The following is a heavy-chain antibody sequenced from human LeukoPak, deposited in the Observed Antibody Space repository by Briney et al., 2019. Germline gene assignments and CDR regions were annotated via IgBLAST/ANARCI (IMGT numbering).Heavy chain of an antibody. CDR2: IGSSATVT. D-gene: IGHD3-3*01. CDR1: GFTFSNFG. J-gene: IGHJ4*02. CDR3: ARGIAGRIATFGVIRGGYFDD. V-gene: IGHV3-48*01. Sequence: PGGSLRLSCAASGFTFSNFGLNWVRQAPGRGLEWVSYIGSSATVTNYADAVEGRFTISRDNAAKSLYLQMDSLRVEDTAVYYCARGIAGRIATFGVIRGGYFDDWGQGTLVAVSS.